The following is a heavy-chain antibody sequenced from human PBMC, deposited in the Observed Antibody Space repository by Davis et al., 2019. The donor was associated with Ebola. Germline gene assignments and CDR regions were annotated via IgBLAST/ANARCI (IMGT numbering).Heavy chain of an antibody. CDR1: GGSFSGYY. V-gene: IGHV4-34*01. J-gene: IGHJ4*02. CDR3: ARGYDFWSGYHR. Sequence: SETLSLTCAVYGGSFSGYYWSWIRQPPGKGLEWIGEINHSGSTNYNPSLKSRVTISVDTSKNQFSLKLSSVTAADTVVYYCARGYDFWSGYHRWGQGTLVTVSS. CDR2: INHSGST. D-gene: IGHD3-3*01.